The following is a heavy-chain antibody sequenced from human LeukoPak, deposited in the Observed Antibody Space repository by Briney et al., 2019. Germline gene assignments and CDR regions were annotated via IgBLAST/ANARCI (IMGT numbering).Heavy chain of an antibody. Sequence: GGSLRLSCAASGFTFSSYWMQWVRQAPGKGLVWVSRINSDGSTTSYADSVKGRFTISRDSAKNTLYLQMDSLRGEDTAVYYCAACSSKTRYDFWGQGTLVTVSS. CDR2: INSDGSTT. V-gene: IGHV3-74*01. J-gene: IGHJ4*02. CDR3: AACSSKTRYDF. D-gene: IGHD2-2*01. CDR1: GFTFSSYW.